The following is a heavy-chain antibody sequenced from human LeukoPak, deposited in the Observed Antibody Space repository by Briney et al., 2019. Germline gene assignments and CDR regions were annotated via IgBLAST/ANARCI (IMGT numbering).Heavy chain of an antibody. CDR2: ISYDGSNK. Sequence: GRSLRLSCAASGFTFSSYGMHWVRQAPGKGLEWVAVISYDGSNKYYADSVKGRFTISRDNSKNTLYLQMNSLRAEDTAVYYCAKSTMTGDAFDIWGQGTMVTVSS. CDR1: GFTFSSYG. V-gene: IGHV3-30*18. D-gene: IGHD3-22*01. CDR3: AKSTMTGDAFDI. J-gene: IGHJ3*02.